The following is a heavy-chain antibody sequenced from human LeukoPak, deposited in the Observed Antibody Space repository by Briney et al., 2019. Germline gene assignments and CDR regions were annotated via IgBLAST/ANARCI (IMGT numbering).Heavy chain of an antibody. J-gene: IGHJ4*02. V-gene: IGHV1-24*01. CDR1: GYTLTELS. Sequence: ASVKVSCKVSGYTLTELSMQWVRQAPGKGLEWMGGFDPEDGKTIYAQKFQGRVTMTEDTSTDTAYMELSSLRSEDTAVYYCATDHSDLRSGWYNRYFDYWGQGTLVTVSS. CDR3: ATDHSDLRSGWYNRYFDY. D-gene: IGHD6-19*01. CDR2: FDPEDGKT.